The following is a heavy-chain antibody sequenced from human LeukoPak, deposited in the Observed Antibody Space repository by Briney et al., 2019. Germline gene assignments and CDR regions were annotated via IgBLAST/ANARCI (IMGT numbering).Heavy chain of an antibody. D-gene: IGHD1-26*01. V-gene: IGHV3-74*01. Sequence: PGGSLRLSCAASGFTFSSYWMHWVRQAPGKGLVWVSRINSDGSSTSYADSVKGRFTISRDNAKNTLYLQMNSLRVEDTAVYYCARMIVGADYFDYWGQGTLVTVSS. J-gene: IGHJ4*02. CDR3: ARMIVGADYFDY. CDR1: GFTFSSYW. CDR2: INSDGSST.